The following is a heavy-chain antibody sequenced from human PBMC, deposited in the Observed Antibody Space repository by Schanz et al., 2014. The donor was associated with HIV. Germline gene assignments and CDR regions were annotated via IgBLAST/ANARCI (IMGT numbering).Heavy chain of an antibody. Sequence: QVQLQESGPGLVKSSQTLSLTCTVSGGSISSGDYYWSWIRQPPGKGLEWIGYMYYSGSTYNPSLKSRVTISVDTSKNQFSLKLSSVTAADTAVYYCARGGYSYGYYYYYGMDVWGQGTTVTVSS. J-gene: IGHJ6*02. D-gene: IGHD5-18*01. CDR2: MYYSGST. V-gene: IGHV4-30-4*01. CDR1: GGSISSGDYY. CDR3: ARGGYSYGYYYYYGMDV.